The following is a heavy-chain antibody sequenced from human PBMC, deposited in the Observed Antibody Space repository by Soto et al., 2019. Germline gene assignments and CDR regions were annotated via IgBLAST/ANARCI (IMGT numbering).Heavy chain of an antibody. Sequence: ASVKVSCQDSGYTFTSYGISWVRQAPGQGLEWMGWISAYNGNINYAQKLQGRVTMTTDTSTSTAYMELRSLRSDDTAVYYCARDPNNYDFWSGYYVGGSYGMDVWGQGTTVTVSS. J-gene: IGHJ6*02. CDR3: ARDPNNYDFWSGYYVGGSYGMDV. CDR1: GYTFTSYG. CDR2: ISAYNGNI. D-gene: IGHD3-3*01. V-gene: IGHV1-18*04.